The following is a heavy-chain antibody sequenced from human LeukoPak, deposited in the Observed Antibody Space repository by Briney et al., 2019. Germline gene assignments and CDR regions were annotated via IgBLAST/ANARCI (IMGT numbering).Heavy chain of an antibody. J-gene: IGHJ6*02. D-gene: IGHD5-12*01. CDR2: INPNSGGT. V-gene: IGHV1-2*04. CDR3: ARDIVATTAPLVYYGMDV. CDR1: GYTFTGYY. Sequence: ASVKVSCKASGYTFTGYYMHWVRQAPGQGLEWMGWINPNSGGTNYAQKFQGWVTMTRDTSISTAYMELSRLRSDDTAVYYCARDIVATTAPLVYYGMDVWGQGTTVTVSS.